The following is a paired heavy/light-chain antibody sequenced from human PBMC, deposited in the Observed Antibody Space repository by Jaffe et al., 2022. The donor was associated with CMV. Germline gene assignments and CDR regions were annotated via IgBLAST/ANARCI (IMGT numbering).Heavy chain of an antibody. V-gene: IGHV4-34*01. CDR2: ISHSGTT. CDR1: DGSFSGYY. D-gene: IGHD2-21*02. Sequence: QVQLQQWGAGLLKPSETLSLTCAVFDGSFSGYYWNWIRQSPGKGLEWIGEISHSGTTNYNPSLRSRLTMSVDTSKNQFSLKLSSVTAADTAVYYCARVRNCRGADCYSRFPPPTLYYYMDVWGKGTTVTVSS. CDR3: ARVRNCRGADCYSRFPPPTLYYYMDV. J-gene: IGHJ6*03.
Light chain of an antibody. Sequence: EIVLTQSPGTLSLSPGERATLSCRASQTVSGNYLAWYQQQPGQPPRLLIYGASSRATGIPDRFSGSGSGTDFTLTISRLEPEDFAVYYCQQFGGSPRALTFGGGTKVEIK. CDR3: QQFGGSPRALT. V-gene: IGKV3-20*01. CDR1: QTVSGNY. J-gene: IGKJ4*01. CDR2: GAS.